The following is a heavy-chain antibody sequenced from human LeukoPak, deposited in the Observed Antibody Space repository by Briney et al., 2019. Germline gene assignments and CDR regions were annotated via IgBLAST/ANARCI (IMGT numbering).Heavy chain of an antibody. CDR3: ARQVSDVEHHALYYFDY. Sequence: PSQTLSLTCTVSGGSISSGGYYWSWIRQPPGKGLEWIGYIYHSGSTYYNPSLKSRVTISVDRSKNQFSLKLSSVTAADTAVYYCARQVSDVEHHALYYFDYWGQGTLVTVSS. CDR2: IYHSGST. CDR1: GGSISSGGYY. V-gene: IGHV4-30-2*01. J-gene: IGHJ4*02. D-gene: IGHD2-21*01.